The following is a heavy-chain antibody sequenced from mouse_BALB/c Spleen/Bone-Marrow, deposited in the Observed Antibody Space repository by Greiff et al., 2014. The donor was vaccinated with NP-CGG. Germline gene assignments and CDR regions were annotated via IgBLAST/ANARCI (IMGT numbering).Heavy chain of an antibody. CDR3: ASPSTAGEY. CDR1: GYTFTTYW. J-gene: IGHJ2*01. D-gene: IGHD1-2*01. V-gene: IGHV1-9*01. CDR2: ILPGSGTT. Sequence: VMLVESGAELLKPGASVKISCKATGYTFTTYWIEWVKQRPGHGLEWIGEILPGSGTTNYNEKFRGKATFTADTSSNTAYMQLSSLTSEDSAVYYCASPSTAGEYWGQGTTLTVSS.